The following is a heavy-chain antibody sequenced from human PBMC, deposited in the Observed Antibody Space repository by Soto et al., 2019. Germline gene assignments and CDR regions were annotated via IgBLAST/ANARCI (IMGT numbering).Heavy chain of an antibody. V-gene: IGHV3-7*01. J-gene: IGHJ4*02. D-gene: IGHD4-17*01. Sequence: GGSLRLSCAASGFTFSSYWMSWARQAPGKGLEWVANIKQDGSEKYYVDSVKGRFTISRDNAKNSLYLQMNSLRAEDTAVYYCARSSGDDYGDYVMDYWGQGTLVTVSS. CDR2: IKQDGSEK. CDR1: GFTFSSYW. CDR3: ARSSGDDYGDYVMDY.